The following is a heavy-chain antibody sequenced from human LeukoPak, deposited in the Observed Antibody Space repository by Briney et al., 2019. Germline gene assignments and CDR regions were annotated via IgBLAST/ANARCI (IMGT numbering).Heavy chain of an antibody. V-gene: IGHV3-74*01. CDR3: ARSSQADDY. CDR1: GFTFSSYW. CDR2: INPGGSGT. Sequence: GGSLRLSCAASGFTFSSYWMHWVRQVPGKGLVWVSRINPGGSGTAYADSVKGRFTISRDNAKNTLYLQMDSLRAEDTAIYYCARSSQADDYWGQGTLVTVSS. D-gene: IGHD6-13*01. J-gene: IGHJ4*02.